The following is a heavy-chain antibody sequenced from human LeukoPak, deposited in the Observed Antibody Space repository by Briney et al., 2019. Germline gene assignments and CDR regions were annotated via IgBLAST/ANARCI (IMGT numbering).Heavy chain of an antibody. D-gene: IGHD2-2*01. J-gene: IGHJ4*02. CDR1: GFTFSNAW. CDR3: TTDYCSSTSCS. V-gene: IGHV3-15*01. CDR2: IKSKTDGGTT. Sequence: GGSLRLSCAASGFTFSNAWMSWVRQAPGKGLEWVGRIKSKTDGGTTDYAAPVEGRFTISRDDSKNTLYLQMNSLKTEGTAVYYCTTDYCSSTSCSGGQGTLVTVSS.